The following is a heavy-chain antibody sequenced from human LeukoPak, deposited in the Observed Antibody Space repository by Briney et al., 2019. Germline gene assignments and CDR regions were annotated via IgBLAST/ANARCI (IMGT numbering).Heavy chain of an antibody. CDR2: IYYSGST. CDR3: ARVRYDILTGYYLHFDY. V-gene: IGHV4-59*01. D-gene: IGHD3-9*01. J-gene: IGHJ4*02. CDR1: GGSISSYY. Sequence: SETLSLTCTVSGGSISSYYWSWLRQPPGKGLEWIGYIYYSGSTNYNPSLKSRVTISVDTSRNQFSLKLSSVTAADTAVYYCARVRYDILTGYYLHFDYWGQGTLVTVSS.